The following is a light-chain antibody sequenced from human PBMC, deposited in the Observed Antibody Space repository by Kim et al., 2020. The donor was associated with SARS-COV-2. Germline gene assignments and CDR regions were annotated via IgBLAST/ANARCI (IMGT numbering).Light chain of an antibody. CDR1: QSVSSDS. Sequence: IVLTQAPGTRSLSPGERATLSCRASQSVSSDSLAWYQQKPGQAPRLIIYGTSSRTTGIPDRFSGSGSGTDFTLTISRLEPEAFAVYYCQQYGGSPLYTFGQGTKLEI. V-gene: IGKV3-20*01. J-gene: IGKJ2*01. CDR3: QQYGGSPLYT. CDR2: GTS.